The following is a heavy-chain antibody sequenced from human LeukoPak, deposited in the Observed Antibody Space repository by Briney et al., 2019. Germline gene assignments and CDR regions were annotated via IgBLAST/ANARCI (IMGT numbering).Heavy chain of an antibody. Sequence: GGSLRLSCVASGFTFSSHGMNWLRQAPGKWLEWVASITSSSSYIYYADSVKGRFTISRDNAKNSLYLQMNSLRAEDTALYYCAKDFGSGSYGRTAGFSMFDYWGQGTLVTVSS. D-gene: IGHD3-10*01. CDR2: ITSSSSYI. V-gene: IGHV3-21*04. CDR1: GFTFSSHG. CDR3: AKDFGSGSYGRTAGFSMFDY. J-gene: IGHJ4*02.